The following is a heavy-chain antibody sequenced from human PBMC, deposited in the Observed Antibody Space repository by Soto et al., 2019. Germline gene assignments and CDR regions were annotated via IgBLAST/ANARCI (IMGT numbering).Heavy chain of an antibody. CDR1: GLSFSSYE. CDR3: AGGDGEQRSYYYGMDV. J-gene: IGHJ6*02. CDR2: ISRSGSIK. Sequence: EVQLVESGGGLVQPGGSLRLSCAASGLSFSSYEMNWVRQAPGKGLEWVSHISRSGSIKYYADSVKGRFTISRDNAKNSLVLQMNSLRAEDTAVYYCAGGDGEQRSYYYGMDVWGQGTTVTVSS. V-gene: IGHV3-48*03. D-gene: IGHD3-10*01.